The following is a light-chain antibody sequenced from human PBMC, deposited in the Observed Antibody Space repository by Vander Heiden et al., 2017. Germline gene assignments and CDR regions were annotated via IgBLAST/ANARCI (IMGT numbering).Light chain of an antibody. Sequence: QSLLTQPPSVSRAPGQRGTTSRTGGSSNTWAAYDVHWYQQFPGTAPQILIYDNSTRPAVLAERFSGTTSGTSASLTTAGLQADDEADYCRPSYDSSSGGWVFGGGTKLTVL. CDR3: PSYDSSSGGWV. CDR1: SSNTWAAYD. V-gene: IGLV1-40*01. J-gene: IGLJ3*02. CDR2: DNS.